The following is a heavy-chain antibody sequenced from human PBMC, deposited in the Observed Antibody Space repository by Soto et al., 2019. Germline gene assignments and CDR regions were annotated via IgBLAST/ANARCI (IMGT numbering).Heavy chain of an antibody. D-gene: IGHD4-17*01. V-gene: IGHV1-8*01. CDR1: GNTFTSYD. J-gene: IGHJ5*02. Sequence: QVQLVQSGAEVKKPGASVKVSCKASGNTFTSYDINWVRQATGQGLEYLGWMNPNSGNTAYVQKFQGRVTMTWDTSITTAYMELSGLRSEDMAVYFCARGVKYGAYSRWFDPWGQGTLVTVSS. CDR2: MNPNSGNT. CDR3: ARGVKYGAYSRWFDP.